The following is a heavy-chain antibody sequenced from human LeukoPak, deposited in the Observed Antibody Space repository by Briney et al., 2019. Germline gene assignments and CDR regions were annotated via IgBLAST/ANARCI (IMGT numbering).Heavy chain of an antibody. D-gene: IGHD1-26*01. J-gene: IGHJ3*02. CDR2: IYYSGST. CDR3: ARLSGNGFDM. CDR1: GGSVSSTSYY. V-gene: IGHV4-39*01. Sequence: SETLPLTCTVSGGSVSSTSYYCGWLRQPPGKGLEWIGSIYYSGSTYYNPSLKSRVTISVDTSKNRFSLKLSSVTAADTAVYYCARLSGNGFDMWGQGTTVTVSS.